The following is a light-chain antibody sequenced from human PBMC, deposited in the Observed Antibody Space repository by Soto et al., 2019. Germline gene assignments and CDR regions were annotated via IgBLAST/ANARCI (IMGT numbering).Light chain of an antibody. V-gene: IGKV3-15*01. CDR2: GAS. CDR1: QSVSSN. Sequence: EKVMTQSPATLSVSPEERAILSCRSSQSVSSNLAWYQQKPGQAPRLLIYGASTRAIDIPARFSGSGSETEFTLTISSLQSEDFAVYYCQQYNNWPRTFGQGTKVDIK. J-gene: IGKJ1*01. CDR3: QQYNNWPRT.